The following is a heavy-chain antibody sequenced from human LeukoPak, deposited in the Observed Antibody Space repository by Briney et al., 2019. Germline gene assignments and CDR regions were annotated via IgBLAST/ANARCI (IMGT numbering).Heavy chain of an antibody. Sequence: SETLSLTCTVSGGSISSSSYYWGWIRQPPGKGLEWIGSIYYSGSTYYNPSLKSRVTISVDTSKNQFSLKLSSVTAADTAVYYCAISPGAGYSGHDLAYYFDYWGQGTLVTVSS. V-gene: IGHV4-39*01. CDR2: IYYSGST. CDR1: GGSISSSSYY. CDR3: AISPGAGYSGHDLAYYFDY. J-gene: IGHJ4*02. D-gene: IGHD5-12*01.